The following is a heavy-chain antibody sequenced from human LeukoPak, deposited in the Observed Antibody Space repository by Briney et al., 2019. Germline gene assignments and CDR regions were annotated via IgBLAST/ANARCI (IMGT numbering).Heavy chain of an antibody. Sequence: PSETLSLTCTVSGGSISSGSYYWGWIRQPPGKGLEWIASMYYSGTTFYSPSLKSRVTISVDTSKNQLSLKLGSVTAADTAVYYCARHPPGDRSAFDYWGQGTLVTVSS. CDR3: ARHPPGDRSAFDY. J-gene: IGHJ4*02. CDR2: MYYSGTT. CDR1: GGSISSGSYY. V-gene: IGHV4-39*01. D-gene: IGHD3-16*01.